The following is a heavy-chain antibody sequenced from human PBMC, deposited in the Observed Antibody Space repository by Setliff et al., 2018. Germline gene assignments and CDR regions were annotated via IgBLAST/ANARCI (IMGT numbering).Heavy chain of an antibody. CDR1: GGSISSGTYY. D-gene: IGHD2-2*01. Sequence: TLSLTCTVSGGSISSGTYYWSWIRQPAGKGLEWIGRIYTSGSTNYNPSLTRRVTISLEMSKNQFSLTLSSVTAADTAVYYCARARPATIAGVVPGVADFGIDVWGQGTTVTVSS. J-gene: IGHJ6*02. V-gene: IGHV4-61*02. CDR2: IYTSGST. CDR3: ARARPATIAGVVPGVADFGIDV.